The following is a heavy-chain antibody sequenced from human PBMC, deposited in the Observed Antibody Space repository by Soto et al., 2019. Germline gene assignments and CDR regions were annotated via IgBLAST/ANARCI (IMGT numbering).Heavy chain of an antibody. CDR2: INHSGSA. CDR3: ASWLYYYDSSGDYGMDV. D-gene: IGHD3-22*01. J-gene: IGHJ6*02. V-gene: IGHV4-34*01. CDR1: GGSFSGYY. Sequence: SETLSLTCAVYGGSFSGYYWSWIRQPPGKGLEWIGEINHSGSANYNPSLKGRVTISVDTSKNQFSLKLSSVTAADTAVYYCASWLYYYDSSGDYGMDVWGQGTTVT.